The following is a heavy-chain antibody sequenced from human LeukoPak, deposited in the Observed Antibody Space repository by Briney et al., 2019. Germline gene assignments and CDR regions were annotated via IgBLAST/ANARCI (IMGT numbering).Heavy chain of an antibody. D-gene: IGHD1-26*01. CDR3: AKLSGSFPLDI. Sequence: PGGSLRLSCAASGFTFDDYAMHWVRQAPGKGLEWVSAINKGGDNTYYADSVKGRFTISRDNSKNTLYLQMNSLRAEDTAIYYCAKLSGSFPLDIWGQGTMVPVSS. V-gene: IGHV3-23*01. CDR1: GFTFDDYA. J-gene: IGHJ3*02. CDR2: INKGGDNT.